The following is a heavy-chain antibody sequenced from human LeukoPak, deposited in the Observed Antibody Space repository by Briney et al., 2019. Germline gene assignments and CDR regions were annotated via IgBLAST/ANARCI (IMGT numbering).Heavy chain of an antibody. CDR3: AKDGFDYYDSSGHYYFDD. J-gene: IGHJ4*02. CDR2: ISTRGGGI. V-gene: IGHV3-23*01. Sequence: PGGSLRLSCAASGFMFSNYAMSWVRQAPGKGLEWVSGISTRGGGIYYAESVKGRFTISRDNSKNTLYLQMKSLRAEDTAVYYCAKDGFDYYDSSGHYYFDDWGQGTLVTVSS. D-gene: IGHD3-22*01. CDR1: GFMFSNYA.